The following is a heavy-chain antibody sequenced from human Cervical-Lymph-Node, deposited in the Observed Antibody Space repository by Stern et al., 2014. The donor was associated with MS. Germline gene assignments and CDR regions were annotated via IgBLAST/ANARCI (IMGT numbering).Heavy chain of an antibody. Sequence: ESGPTLVKPTQTVTLTCTLSGFSVTTAGVGVGWIRQPPGQALEWLALIYWDDDKLYSPSLKNRLTITKDTSKNQVVLTMTNVDPMDTATYYCAHSRVKYCRGGTCYSSLFDYWGQGTLVTVSS. CDR2: IYWDDDK. CDR3: AHSRVKYCRGGTCYSSLFDY. J-gene: IGHJ4*02. D-gene: IGHD2-15*01. V-gene: IGHV2-5*02. CDR1: GFSVTTAGVG.